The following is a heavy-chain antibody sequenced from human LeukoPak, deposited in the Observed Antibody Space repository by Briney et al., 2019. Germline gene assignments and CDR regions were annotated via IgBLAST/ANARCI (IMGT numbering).Heavy chain of an antibody. CDR3: ASRSSSGSFDY. D-gene: IGHD3-22*01. CDR1: GFTVSSNY. J-gene: IGHJ4*02. Sequence: PGGSLRLSCATSGFTVSSNYMSWVRQAPGKGLEWVSVIYSGGSTYYADSVKGRFTISRDNSENTLYLQMNSLRAEDTAVYYCASRSSSGSFDYWGQGTLVTVSS. CDR2: IYSGGST. V-gene: IGHV3-66*01.